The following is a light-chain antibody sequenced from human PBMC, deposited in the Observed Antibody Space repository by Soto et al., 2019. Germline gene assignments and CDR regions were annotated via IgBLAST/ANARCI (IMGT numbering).Light chain of an antibody. Sequence: DIQMTQSPSTLSASVGDRVTITCRASQSISSWLAWYQQKPGKAPKLLIYDASSLESGVPSRFSGSGSGTDFTLTISRLQPEDFATYYCQQYESYSPWTFGQGTKVDIK. CDR2: DAS. CDR3: QQYESYSPWT. CDR1: QSISSW. J-gene: IGKJ1*01. V-gene: IGKV1-5*01.